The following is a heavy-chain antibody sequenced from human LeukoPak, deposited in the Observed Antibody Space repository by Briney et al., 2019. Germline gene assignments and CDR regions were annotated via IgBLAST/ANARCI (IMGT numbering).Heavy chain of an antibody. CDR1: GFTFSSYA. CDR3: AIYGGSGRNAFDM. J-gene: IGHJ3*02. D-gene: IGHD5-12*01. CDR2: ISGGGGST. Sequence: PGGSLRLSCAASGFTFSSYAMTWVRQGPGKGLEWVSDISGGGGSTYYADSVKGRFTISRDNSKNTLYLQMHSLRAEDTAVYHCAIYGGSGRNAFDMWGQGTMVTVSS. V-gene: IGHV3-23*01.